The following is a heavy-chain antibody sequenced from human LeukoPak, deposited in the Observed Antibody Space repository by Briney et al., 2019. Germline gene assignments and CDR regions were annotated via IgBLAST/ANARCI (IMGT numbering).Heavy chain of an antibody. V-gene: IGHV1-2*06. D-gene: IGHD4-17*01. J-gene: IGHJ4*02. CDR3: ARTSSGDYAYDY. CDR2: INGNSGGT. Sequence: GASVKVSCKASGYTFIGYYMHWVRQAPGQGLEWMGRINGNSGGTNYAQRFQGRVTMTRDTSISTAYMELSRLRSDDTAVYYCARTSSGDYAYDYWGQGTLVTVSS. CDR1: GYTFIGYY.